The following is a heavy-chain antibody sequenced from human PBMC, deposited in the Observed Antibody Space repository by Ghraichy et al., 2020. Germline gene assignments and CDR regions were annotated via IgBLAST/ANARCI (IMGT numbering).Heavy chain of an antibody. D-gene: IGHD6-19*01. V-gene: IGHV4-4*07. Sequence: SETLSLTCTVSGGSISSYYWSWIRQPAGKGLEWIGRIYTSGSTNYNPSLKSRVTMSVDTSKNQFSLKLSSVTAADTAVYYCARGPVAVAGTDYYYYGMDVWGQGTTVTVSS. CDR2: IYTSGST. CDR1: GGSISSYY. J-gene: IGHJ6*02. CDR3: ARGPVAVAGTDYYYYGMDV.